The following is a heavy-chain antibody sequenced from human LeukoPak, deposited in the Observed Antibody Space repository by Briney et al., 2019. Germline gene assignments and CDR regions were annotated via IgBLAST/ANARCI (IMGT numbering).Heavy chain of an antibody. CDR3: ARHGDELGVLPDAFDI. Sequence: SETLSLTCPVSGDSISSSSDFWGWIRQPPGKGQQWTGSIYYGGSTNYNPSLKSRVTISVDTCKIQFSLKLSSVTAADTAVYYCARHGDELGVLPDAFDIWGQGTMVTVSS. D-gene: IGHD1-26*01. J-gene: IGHJ3*02. CDR1: GDSISSSSDF. V-gene: IGHV4-39*01. CDR2: IYYGGST.